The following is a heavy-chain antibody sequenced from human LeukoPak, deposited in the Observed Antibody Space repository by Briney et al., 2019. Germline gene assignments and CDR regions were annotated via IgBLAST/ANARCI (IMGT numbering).Heavy chain of an antibody. J-gene: IGHJ4*02. D-gene: IGHD3-22*01. CDR3: ARSRGGYYRYYFDY. V-gene: IGHV4-61*02. CDR1: GGSISSGSYY. CDR2: IYTSGST. Sequence: PSETLSLTCTVSGGSISSGSYYWSWIRQPAGKGLEWIGRIYTSGSTNYNPSLKSRVTISVDTSKNQFSLKLSSVTAADTAVYYCARSRGGYYRYYFDYWGQGILVTVSS.